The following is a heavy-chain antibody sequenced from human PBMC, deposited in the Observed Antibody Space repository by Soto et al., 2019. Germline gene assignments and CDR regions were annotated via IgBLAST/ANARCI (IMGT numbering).Heavy chain of an antibody. V-gene: IGHV4-4*02. D-gene: IGHD1-7*01. J-gene: IGHJ4*02. CDR1: GGSFTSNNW. CDR3: ASRDPGTSVDY. Sequence: QVQLQESGPGLVKPSGTLSLTCAVSGGSFTSNNWWTWVRQPPGQGLEWIGEIYRTGSTHYNPSLKSRVTISLEKSENQFSLKVTSLTAADTAVYYCASRDPGTSVDYWGQGTLVTVSS. CDR2: IYRTGST.